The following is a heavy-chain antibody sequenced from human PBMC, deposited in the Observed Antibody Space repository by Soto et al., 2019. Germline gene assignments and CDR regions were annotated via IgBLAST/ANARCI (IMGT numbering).Heavy chain of an antibody. Sequence: SQTLSLTCAISVDSVSSNSAAWNLISQSPSRGLEWLGRTYYRSKLYNDYAVSVKSRITINQDTSKNQFSLQLNSVTPEDTAVYYCASVAAAGDAFDICGPGAGVTVSS. V-gene: IGHV6-1*01. CDR2: TYYRSKLYN. J-gene: IGHJ3*02. D-gene: IGHD6-13*01. CDR3: ASVAAAGDAFDI. CDR1: VDSVSSNSAA.